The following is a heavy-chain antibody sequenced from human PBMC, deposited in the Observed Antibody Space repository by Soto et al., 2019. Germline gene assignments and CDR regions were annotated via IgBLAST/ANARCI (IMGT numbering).Heavy chain of an antibody. J-gene: IGHJ6*02. CDR1: GYTFKTYD. CDR3: ARGRRYCPNDVCYLTRQADV. D-gene: IGHD2-8*01. Sequence: VQVVQSGAEVKKPGASVKVSCEASGYTFKTYDIYWVRQAPGQGLEWMGRISAFNGSTEYAQNPQGRVTMTADTSTSTAHMELRSLTSDDTAVYYCARGRRYCPNDVCYLTRQADVWGQGTTVTVSS. CDR2: ISAFNGST. V-gene: IGHV1-18*01.